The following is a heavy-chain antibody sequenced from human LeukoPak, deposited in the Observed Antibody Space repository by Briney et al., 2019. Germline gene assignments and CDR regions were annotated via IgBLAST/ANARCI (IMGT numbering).Heavy chain of an antibody. D-gene: IGHD3-22*01. J-gene: IGHJ5*02. CDR2: IIPILGIA. CDR3: ARWKKTYYYDSSGYS. CDR1: GGTFSSYT. Sequence: SVKVSCKASGGTFSSYTISWVRQAPGQGLEWMGRIIPILGIANYAQKFQGRVTITADKSTSTAYMELSSLRSEDTAVYYCARWKKTYYYDSSGYSWGQGTLVTVSS. V-gene: IGHV1-69*02.